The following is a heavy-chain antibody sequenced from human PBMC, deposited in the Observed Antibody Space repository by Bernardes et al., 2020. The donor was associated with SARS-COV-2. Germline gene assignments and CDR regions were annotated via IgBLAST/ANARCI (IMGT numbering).Heavy chain of an antibody. D-gene: IGHD3-16*01. CDR2: IYIGGTT. Sequence: GSLKLSCAASGFSVSTKYMYWVRQVPGTGLEWVSVIYIGGTTYYADFVKGRFTISRDNSKNIVYLQMNSLRAEDTAVYYCARGLSEGWYFDLWGRGTLVTVSS. CDR1: GFSVSTKY. CDR3: ARGLSEGWYFDL. V-gene: IGHV3-53*01. J-gene: IGHJ2*01.